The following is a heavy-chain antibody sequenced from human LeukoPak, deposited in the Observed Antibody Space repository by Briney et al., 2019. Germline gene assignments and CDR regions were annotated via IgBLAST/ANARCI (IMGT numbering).Heavy chain of an antibody. CDR2: INHSGST. Sequence: PSETLSLTCAVYGGSFSGYYWSWIRQPPGKGLEWIGEINHSGSTNYNPSLKSRVTISVDTSKNQFSLKLSSVTAADTAVYYCARERSSYRYYMDVWGKGTTVTASS. D-gene: IGHD6-6*01. CDR1: GGSFSGYY. V-gene: IGHV4-34*01. J-gene: IGHJ6*03. CDR3: ARERSSYRYYMDV.